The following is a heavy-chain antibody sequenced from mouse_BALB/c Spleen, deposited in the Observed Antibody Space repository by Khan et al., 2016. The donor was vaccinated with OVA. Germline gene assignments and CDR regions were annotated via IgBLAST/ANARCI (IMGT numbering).Heavy chain of an antibody. D-gene: IGHD1-1*01. V-gene: IGHV1S81*02. J-gene: IGHJ2*01. CDR3: ARLRINFDY. CDR1: GYTLTSYW. Sequence: QVQLQQSGAELVNPGASVNLSCKASGYTLTSYWMHWVKQRPGQGLEWIGEINPSNGRTNYNEKFKSKATLTVDKSSSTAYMQLSSPTSEDSAVXYCARLRINFDYWGQGTTLTVSS. CDR2: INPSNGRT.